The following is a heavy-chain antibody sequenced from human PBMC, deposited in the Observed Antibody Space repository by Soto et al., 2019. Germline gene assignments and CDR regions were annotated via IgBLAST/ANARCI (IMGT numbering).Heavy chain of an antibody. D-gene: IGHD6-19*01. V-gene: IGHV3-30*18. CDR1: GFTFSSYG. J-gene: IGHJ4*02. CDR2: ISYDGSNK. CDR3: AKDPREWEQWLGRFDY. Sequence: PGGSLRLSCAASGFTFSSYGMHWVRQAPGKGLEWVAVISYDGSNKYYADSVKGRFTISRDNSKNTLYLQMNSLRAEDTAVYYCAKDPREWEQWLGRFDYWGQGTLVTVSS.